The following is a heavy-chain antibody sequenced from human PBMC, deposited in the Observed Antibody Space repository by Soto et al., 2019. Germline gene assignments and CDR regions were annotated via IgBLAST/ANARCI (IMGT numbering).Heavy chain of an antibody. CDR1: GYTFTSYD. J-gene: IGHJ6*02. CDR3: ARPIYDILTGYYYSYGMDV. CDR2: MNPNSGNT. Sequence: ASVKVSCKASGYTFTSYDINWVRQATGQGLEWMGWMNPNSGNTGYAQKFQGRVTMTRNTSISTAYMELSSLRSEDTAVYYCARPIYDILTGYYYSYGMDVWGQGTTVTVSS. V-gene: IGHV1-8*01. D-gene: IGHD3-9*01.